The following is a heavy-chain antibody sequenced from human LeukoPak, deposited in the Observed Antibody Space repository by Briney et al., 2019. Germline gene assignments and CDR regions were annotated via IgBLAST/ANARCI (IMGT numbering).Heavy chain of an antibody. J-gene: IGHJ4*02. Sequence: GGSLRLSCAASGFTFSSYAMHWVRQAPGKGLEWVAVISYDGSNKYYADSVKGRFTISRDNSKNTLYLQMNSLRAEDTAVYYCARGLLGYCSSTSCSGVNYFDYWGQGTLVTVSS. D-gene: IGHD2-2*01. CDR1: GFTFSSYA. CDR2: ISYDGSNK. CDR3: ARGLLGYCSSTSCSGVNYFDY. V-gene: IGHV3-30-3*01.